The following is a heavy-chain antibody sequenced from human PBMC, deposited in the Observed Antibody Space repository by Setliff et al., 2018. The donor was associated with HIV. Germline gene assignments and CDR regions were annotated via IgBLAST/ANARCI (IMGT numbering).Heavy chain of an antibody. Sequence: SETLSLTCSVSGGSTTSGGYYWSRIRQHPGKGLEYIGYIYYSGSTYYNPSLKSRVTMSIDTSTQQFFLNVTSVTAADTAVYYCARRTYGSGRFDPWGQGTLVTVSS. J-gene: IGHJ5*02. V-gene: IGHV4-31*03. CDR2: IYYSGST. CDR1: GGSTTSGGYY. CDR3: ARRTYGSGRFDP. D-gene: IGHD6-19*01.